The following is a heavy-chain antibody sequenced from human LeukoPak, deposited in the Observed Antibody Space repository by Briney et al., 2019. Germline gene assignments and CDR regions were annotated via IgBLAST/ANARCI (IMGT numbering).Heavy chain of an antibody. V-gene: IGHV3-20*04. CDR2: INWNGGRT. J-gene: IGHJ4*02. Sequence: GGSLRLSCAASGFKFEDYGMTWVRQAPGKGLEWVSGINWNGGRTGYADSVKGRFTISRDNAKNSLYLQMNSLRAEDTAVYYCAREWIQLCDYWGQGTLVTVSS. CDR1: GFKFEDYG. D-gene: IGHD5-18*01. CDR3: AREWIQLCDY.